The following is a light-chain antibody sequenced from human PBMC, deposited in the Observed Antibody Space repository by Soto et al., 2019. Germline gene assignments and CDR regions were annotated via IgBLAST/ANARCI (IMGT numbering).Light chain of an antibody. J-gene: IGKJ1*01. CDR2: AAS. CDR1: QSIGSY. V-gene: IGKV1-39*01. CDR3: QQSYITPPT. Sequence: QMTQSPSSMSASVGGRVTVTCRASQSIGSYLNWYQQQPGKAPKLLIYAASYLKSGVPSRFSGSGSGTDFTLTISSLQAEDFATYYCQQSYITPPTFGQGTKVDIK.